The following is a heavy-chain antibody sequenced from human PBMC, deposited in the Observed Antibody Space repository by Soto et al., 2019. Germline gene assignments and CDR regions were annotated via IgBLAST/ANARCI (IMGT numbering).Heavy chain of an antibody. J-gene: IGHJ6*02. D-gene: IGHD2-2*01. V-gene: IGHV4-59*01. Sequence: SETLSLTCTVSGGSISSYYWGWIRQPPGKGLEWIGYIYYSGSTNYNPSLKSRVTISVDTSKNQFSLKLSSVTAADTAVYYCARVVGCSSTSCYPDYYYYGMDVWGQGTTVTVSS. CDR1: GGSISSYY. CDR3: ARVVGCSSTSCYPDYYYYGMDV. CDR2: IYYSGST.